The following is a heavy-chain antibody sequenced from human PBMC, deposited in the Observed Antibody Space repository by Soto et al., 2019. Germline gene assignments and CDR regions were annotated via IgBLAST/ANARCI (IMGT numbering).Heavy chain of an antibody. CDR1: GFTFSDYY. D-gene: IGHD3-10*01. CDR2: ISSSGSTI. V-gene: IGHV3-11*01. CDR3: ARDRDTYYYGSGSYPPPHYFDY. Sequence: GGSLRLSCAASGFTFSDYYMSWIRQAPGKGLEWVSYISSSGSTIYYADSVKGRFTISRDNAKNSLYLQMNSLRAEDTAVYYCARDRDTYYYGSGSYPPPHYFDYWGQGTLVTVSS. J-gene: IGHJ4*02.